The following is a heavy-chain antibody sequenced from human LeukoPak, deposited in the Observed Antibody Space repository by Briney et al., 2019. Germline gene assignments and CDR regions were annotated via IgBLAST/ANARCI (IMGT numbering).Heavy chain of an antibody. CDR3: ARDDDSSGSSAFDI. CDR1: GYTFTGYY. Sequence: ASVKVSCKASGYTFTGYYMNWVRQAPGQGLEWMGWINPNSGGTNYAQKFQGRVTMTRDTSISTAYMELSRLRSDDTAVYYCARDDDSSGSSAFDIWGQGTMVTVSS. V-gene: IGHV1-2*02. J-gene: IGHJ3*02. CDR2: INPNSGGT. D-gene: IGHD3-22*01.